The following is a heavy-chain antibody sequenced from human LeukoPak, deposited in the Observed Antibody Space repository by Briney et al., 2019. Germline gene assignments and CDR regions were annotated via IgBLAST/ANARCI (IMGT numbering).Heavy chain of an antibody. CDR1: GYTLTGYY. V-gene: IGHV1-2*02. Sequence: ASVKVSCKASGYTLTGYYMHWVRQAPGQGLEWMGWINPNSGGTNYAQKFQGRVTMTRDTSISTAYMELGRLRSDDTALYYCARDIVVVVAATHDAFDIWGQGTMVTVSS. J-gene: IGHJ3*02. CDR2: INPNSGGT. D-gene: IGHD2-15*01. CDR3: ARDIVVVVAATHDAFDI.